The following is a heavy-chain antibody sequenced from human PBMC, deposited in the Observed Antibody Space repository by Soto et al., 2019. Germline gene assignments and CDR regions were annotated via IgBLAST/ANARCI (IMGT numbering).Heavy chain of an antibody. V-gene: IGHV3-21*01. CDR2: ITSNSIYI. J-gene: IGHJ6*02. CDR1: GFPFSNFD. D-gene: IGHD1-1*01. Sequence: EVQLVESGGGLVKPGGSLRLSCAASGFPFSNFDMNWVRQAPGKGLEWVSSITSNSIYIYYADSVKGRFTVSRDNAKNSLYLQMDSLRAEDTAVYYCARDLSGGNYYYHGLDVWCQGTTVTVSS. CDR3: ARDLSGGNYYYHGLDV.